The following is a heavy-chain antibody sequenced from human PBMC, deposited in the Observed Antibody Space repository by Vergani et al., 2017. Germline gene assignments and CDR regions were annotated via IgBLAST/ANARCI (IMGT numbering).Heavy chain of an antibody. J-gene: IGHJ4*02. V-gene: IGHV1-46*03. CDR1: GYTFSNYY. CDR2: INPSGGHT. D-gene: IGHD3-9*01. Sequence: QVQVVQSGAEVKKSGASVKVSCKTSGYTFSNYYMHWVRQAPGQGLEWMGIINPSGGHTNYAQKFQGRVTMTRDTSTSTVYMELSSLRSEDTAIYYCARGDYSILTGYRYWGQGNLVTVSA. CDR3: ARGDYSILTGYRY.